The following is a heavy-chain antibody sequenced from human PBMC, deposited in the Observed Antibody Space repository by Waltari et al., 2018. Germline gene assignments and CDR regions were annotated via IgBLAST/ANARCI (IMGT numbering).Heavy chain of an antibody. CDR3: ARDVVPAAIIQYYYYGMDV. CDR1: GFTFSSYG. V-gene: IGHV3-30*02. D-gene: IGHD2-2*01. CDR2: IRYDGSNK. Sequence: QVQLVESGGGVVQPGGSLRLSCAASGFTFSSYGMHWVRQAPGKGLEWVAFIRYDGSNKYYADSVKGRFTISRDNSKNTLYLQMNSLRAEDTAVYYCARDVVPAAIIQYYYYGMDVWGQGTTVTVSS. J-gene: IGHJ6*02.